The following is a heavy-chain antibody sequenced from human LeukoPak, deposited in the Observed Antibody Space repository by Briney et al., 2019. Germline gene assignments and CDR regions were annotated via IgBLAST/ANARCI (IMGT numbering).Heavy chain of an antibody. CDR1: GGSISSYY. V-gene: IGHV4-34*01. CDR3: ARHTGGSYYPFDY. D-gene: IGHD1-26*01. CDR2: INHSGST. J-gene: IGHJ4*02. Sequence: SETLSLTCTVSGGSISSYYWSWIRQPPGKGLEWIGEINHSGSTNYNPSLKSRVTISVDTSKNQFSLKLSSVTAADTAVYYCARHTGGSYYPFDYWGQGTLVTVSS.